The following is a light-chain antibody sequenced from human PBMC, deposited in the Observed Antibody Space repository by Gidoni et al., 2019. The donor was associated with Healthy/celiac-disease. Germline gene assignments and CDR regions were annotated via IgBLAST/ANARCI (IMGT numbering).Light chain of an antibody. CDR2: GAS. CDR1: QSVSSSY. J-gene: IGKJ4*01. CDR3: QQYGSSPLT. Sequence: IVLKQSPGTLSLSPGERATLSCRASQSVSSSYLAWYQQKPGQAPRLLIYGASSSATGIPDRFSGSGSGTDFTLTISRLEPEDFAVYYCQQYGSSPLTFGGXTKVEIK. V-gene: IGKV3-20*01.